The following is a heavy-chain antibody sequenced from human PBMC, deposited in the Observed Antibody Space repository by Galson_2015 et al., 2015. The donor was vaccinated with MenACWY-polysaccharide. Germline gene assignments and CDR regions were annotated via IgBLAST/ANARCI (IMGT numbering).Heavy chain of an antibody. D-gene: IGHD1-26*01. CDR2: IFHSGTT. CDR1: DYSIRSGYF. Sequence: ETLSLTCAVSDYSIRSGYFWDWIRPPPGKGLEWIASIFHSGTTYYNPSLKSRVTISVDTSKNQFSLKLSSVTAADTAVYYCARVEKYSGSFYILYWGQGTLVTVSS. V-gene: IGHV4-38-2*01. J-gene: IGHJ4*02. CDR3: ARVEKYSGSFYILY.